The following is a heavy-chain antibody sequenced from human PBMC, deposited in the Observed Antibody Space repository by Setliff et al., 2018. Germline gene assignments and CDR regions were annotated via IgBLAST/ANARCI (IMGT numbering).Heavy chain of an antibody. CDR1: GFTFDDYT. V-gene: IGHV3-9*01. CDR2: ASWNSGNK. Sequence: PGGSLRLSCVASGFTFDDYTMHWVRQAPGKGLEWVSAASWNSGNKGYADSVKGRFTISRDHAKNSLYLEMNSLRADDTALYYCAKDRYYDISAYASSGLDQLGQGTQVTVSS. J-gene: IGHJ4*02. CDR3: AKDRYYDISAYASSGLDQ. D-gene: IGHD3-22*01.